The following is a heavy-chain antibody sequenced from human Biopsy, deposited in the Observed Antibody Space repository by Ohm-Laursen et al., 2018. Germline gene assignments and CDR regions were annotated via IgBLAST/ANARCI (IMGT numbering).Heavy chain of an antibody. J-gene: IGHJ4*02. Sequence: GSSVKVSCTSSGYSFTSYYMHWVRQAPGQGLEWMGMINPSGSTTSYPQIFQGRVTMTRDTSKSTVYMELSSLRSADTCVYFCARNTGWYGDLYYFDYWGQGTLVTVSS. D-gene: IGHD6-19*01. CDR2: INPSGSTT. V-gene: IGHV1-46*01. CDR3: ARNTGWYGDLYYFDY. CDR1: GYSFTSYY.